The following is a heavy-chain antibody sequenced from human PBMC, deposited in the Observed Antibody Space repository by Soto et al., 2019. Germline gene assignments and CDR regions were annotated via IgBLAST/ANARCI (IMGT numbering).Heavy chain of an antibody. CDR3: AREIVVVAATSDYYYGMDV. D-gene: IGHD2-15*01. CDR2: INPSGGST. J-gene: IGHJ6*02. CDR1: GYTFTSYY. Sequence: ASVNVSCKPSGYTFTSYYIHWVRRAPGQGLEWMGIINPSGGSTSYAQKFQGRVTMTRDTSTSTVYMELSSLRSEDTAVYYCAREIVVVAATSDYYYGMDVWGQGTTVTVSS. V-gene: IGHV1-46*01.